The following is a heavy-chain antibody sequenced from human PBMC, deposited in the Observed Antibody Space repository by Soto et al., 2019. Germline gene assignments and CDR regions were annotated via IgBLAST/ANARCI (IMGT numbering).Heavy chain of an antibody. V-gene: IGHV3-23*01. D-gene: IGHD6-19*01. J-gene: IGHJ4*02. CDR2: ISGSGGST. Sequence: PGGSLRLSCAASGFTFSSYAMSWARQAPGKGLEWVSAISGSGGSTYYADSVKGRFTISRDNSKNTLYPQMNSLRAEDTAVYYCAKVDRWALVAVAGTFDFDYWGQGTLVTVSS. CDR3: AKVDRWALVAVAGTFDFDY. CDR1: GFTFSSYA.